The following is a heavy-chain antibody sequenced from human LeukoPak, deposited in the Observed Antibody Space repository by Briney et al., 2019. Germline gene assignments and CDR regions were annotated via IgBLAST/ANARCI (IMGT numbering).Heavy chain of an antibody. Sequence: GGSLRLSCAASGFTFKTYALSWVRQAPGKGLQWVSGISGSGGSIYYADSVKGRFTISRDNSKNTLYLQMNSLRAEDTAVYYCAKDYHYDSSGPIYFDHWGLGTLVTVSS. CDR1: GFTFKTYA. D-gene: IGHD3-22*01. CDR3: AKDYHYDSSGPIYFDH. J-gene: IGHJ4*02. CDR2: ISGSGGSI. V-gene: IGHV3-23*01.